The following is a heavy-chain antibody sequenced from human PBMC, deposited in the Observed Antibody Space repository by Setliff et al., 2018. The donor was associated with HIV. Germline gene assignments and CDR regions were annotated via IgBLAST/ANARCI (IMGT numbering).Heavy chain of an antibody. D-gene: IGHD3-22*01. CDR2: ISSSGTTI. J-gene: IGHJ4*02. Sequence: GGSLRLSCAASGFTFSDYYMNWVRQAPGKGLEWVSYISSSGTTIYYADSVKGRFTISRDNAKNSLYLQMNSLRAEDTAVYYCARPNYYDSSGSFDYWGQGTLVTVSS. V-gene: IGHV3-11*04. CDR1: GFTFSDYY. CDR3: ARPNYYDSSGSFDY.